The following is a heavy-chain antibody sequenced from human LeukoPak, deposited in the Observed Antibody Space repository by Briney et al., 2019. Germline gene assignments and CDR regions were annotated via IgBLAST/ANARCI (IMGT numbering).Heavy chain of an antibody. V-gene: IGHV3-33*01. D-gene: IGHD3-22*01. CDR1: GFTFSSYG. CDR2: IWYDGSNK. CDR3: ARDPQIGAEYFQH. Sequence: GGSQRLSCAASGFTFSSYGMHWVRQAPGKGLEWVAVIWYDGSNKYYADSVKGRFTISRDNSKNTLYLQMNSLRAEDTAVYYCARDPQIGAEYFQHWGQGTLVTVSS. J-gene: IGHJ1*01.